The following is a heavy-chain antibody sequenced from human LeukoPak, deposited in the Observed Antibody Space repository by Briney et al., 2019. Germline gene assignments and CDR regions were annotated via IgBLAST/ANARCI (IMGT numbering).Heavy chain of an antibody. V-gene: IGHV3-21*01. D-gene: IGHD2-21*02. J-gene: IGHJ5*02. CDR1: GFTFSSYS. CDR2: ISSSSSYI. Sequence: KAGESLRLSCAASGFTFSSYSMNWVRQAPGKGLEWVSSISSSSSYIYYADSVKGRFTISRDNAKNSLYLQMNSLRAEDTAVYYCARDLTAPNWFDPWGQGTLVTVSS. CDR3: ARDLTAPNWFDP.